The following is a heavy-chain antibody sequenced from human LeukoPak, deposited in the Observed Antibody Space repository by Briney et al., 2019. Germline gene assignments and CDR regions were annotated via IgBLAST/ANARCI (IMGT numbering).Heavy chain of an antibody. D-gene: IGHD5-18*01. Sequence: ASVNVSFTASGYTFTVYYMHWVRQAPGQGLEWMGWINPNSGGTNYAQKFQGRVTMTRDTSISTAYMELSRLRSDDTAVYYCARRRGYSYGIDYWGQGTLVTVSS. CDR2: INPNSGGT. CDR1: GYTFTVYY. V-gene: IGHV1-2*02. CDR3: ARRRGYSYGIDY. J-gene: IGHJ4*02.